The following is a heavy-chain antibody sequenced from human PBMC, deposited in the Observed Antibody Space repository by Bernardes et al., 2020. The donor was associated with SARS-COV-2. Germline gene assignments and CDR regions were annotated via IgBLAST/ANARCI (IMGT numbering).Heavy chain of an antibody. J-gene: IGHJ5*02. V-gene: IGHV1-24*01. CDR1: GYTLTELS. CDR3: AIGPPYSSSKHNWFDP. Sequence: ASVKVSCKVSGYTLTELSMHWVRQAPGKGLEWMGGFDPEDGETIYAQKFQGRVTMTEDTSTDTAYMELSSLRSEDTAVYYCAIGPPYSSSKHNWFDPWGQGTLVTVSS. D-gene: IGHD6-13*01. CDR2: FDPEDGET.